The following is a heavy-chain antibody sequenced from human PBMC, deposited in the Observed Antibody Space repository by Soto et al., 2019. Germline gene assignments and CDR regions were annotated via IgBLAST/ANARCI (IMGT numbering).Heavy chain of an antibody. CDR2: ITYDGSNQ. Sequence: GGSLRLSCAASGFIFSSYTMHWVRQAPGKGLEWVGVITYDGSNQYYADSVKGRFTISRDNSRNMLFLQMNSLRPDDTAVYYCARDSYGYVNYYYGMDVWGQGTTVTVSS. D-gene: IGHD5-18*01. V-gene: IGHV3-30-3*01. CDR1: GFIFSSYT. J-gene: IGHJ6*02. CDR3: ARDSYGYVNYYYGMDV.